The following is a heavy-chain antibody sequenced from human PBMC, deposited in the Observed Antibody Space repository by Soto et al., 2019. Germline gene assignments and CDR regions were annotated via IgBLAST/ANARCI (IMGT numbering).Heavy chain of an antibody. V-gene: IGHV3-23*01. D-gene: IGHD3-22*01. CDR2: ISGSGGST. Sequence: PGGSLRLSCAASGFTFSSYSMSWVRQAPGKGLEWVSAISGSGGSTYYADSVKGRFTISRDNSNNTLYLQMNSLRGEDTDVYYCANPADSSGYYYLIFFDYWGQGNLVTVS. CDR3: ANPADSSGYYYLIFFDY. CDR1: GFTFSSYS. J-gene: IGHJ4*02.